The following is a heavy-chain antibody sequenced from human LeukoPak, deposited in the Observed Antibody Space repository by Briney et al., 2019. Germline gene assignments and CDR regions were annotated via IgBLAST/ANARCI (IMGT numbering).Heavy chain of an antibody. CDR2: IYYGGST. Sequence: GGSLRLSCAASGFSVSSNYMFWVRQAPGKGLEWVSVIYYGGSTYNANSVRGRFTISRDNSKNTLNLQMNRLRAEDSAVYYCAKSRSLEYSSSSDFWGQGTLVTVSS. D-gene: IGHD6-6*01. CDR3: AKSRSLEYSSSSDF. V-gene: IGHV3-53*01. J-gene: IGHJ4*02. CDR1: GFSVSSNY.